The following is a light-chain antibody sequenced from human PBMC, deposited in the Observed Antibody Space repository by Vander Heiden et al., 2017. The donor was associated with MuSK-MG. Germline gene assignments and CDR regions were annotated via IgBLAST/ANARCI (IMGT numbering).Light chain of an antibody. CDR1: QTITTW. J-gene: IGKJ2*01. CDR3: QQYKNYSGYT. V-gene: IGKV1-5*01. Sequence: DIQMPQSPSTLSASVGDRVTITCRASQTITTWLAWYQQKPGKAPKLLIYDASRLESGVPLRFSGSGYGTEFTLTISSRQPDDFATYYCQQYKNYSGYTFGQGTKLEIK. CDR2: DAS.